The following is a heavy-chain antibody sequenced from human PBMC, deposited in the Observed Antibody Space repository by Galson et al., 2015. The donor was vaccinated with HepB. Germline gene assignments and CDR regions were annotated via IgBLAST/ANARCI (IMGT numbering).Heavy chain of an antibody. CDR3: ARGIAAAGHALDI. CDR2: TYYRSDWYK. CDR1: GDSVSSNSAV. J-gene: IGHJ3*02. V-gene: IGHV6-1*01. D-gene: IGHD6-13*01. Sequence: CAISGDSVSSNSAVWSWIRQSPSRGLEWLGRTYYRSDWYKDDAVSVKGRITINPDTSKNQLSLHLNPVTPDDTAVYYCARGIAAAGHALDIWGQGTMVTVSS.